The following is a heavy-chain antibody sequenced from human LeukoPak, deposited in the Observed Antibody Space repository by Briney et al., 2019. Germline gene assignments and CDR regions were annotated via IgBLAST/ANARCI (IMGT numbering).Heavy chain of an antibody. D-gene: IGHD3-10*01. Sequence: PSETQSLTCTVSGGSITSYSISSYYWTWIRQPPGNALEWIGYVYYSGSTNYTPSLKSRVTISVDTSKNQFSLKLSSVTAADTAVYYCATGSPGSYNRFAYWGQGTLVTVSS. CDR1: GGSITSYSISSYY. CDR3: ATGSPGSYNRFAY. V-gene: IGHV4-61*01. J-gene: IGHJ4*02. CDR2: VYYSGST.